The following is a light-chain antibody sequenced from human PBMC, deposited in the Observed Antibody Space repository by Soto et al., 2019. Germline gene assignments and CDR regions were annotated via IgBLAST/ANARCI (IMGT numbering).Light chain of an antibody. CDR1: SSDVGRYNS. J-gene: IGLJ2*01. CDR3: SSYTSSSTLVV. Sequence: QSALTQPASVSGSPGQSITISCTGTSSDVGRYNSVSWYQQHPGKAPKLMIYEVTNRPSGVSNRFSGSKSGNTASLTISGLQAEDEADYYCSSYTSSSTLVVFGGGTKLTVL. CDR2: EVT. V-gene: IGLV2-14*01.